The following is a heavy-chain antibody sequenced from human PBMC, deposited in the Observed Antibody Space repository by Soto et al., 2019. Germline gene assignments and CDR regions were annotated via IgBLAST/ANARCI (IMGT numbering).Heavy chain of an antibody. CDR1: GGSISSYY. CDR2: IYYSGST. CDR3: ARSKKARFLDAGLDY. D-gene: IGHD3-3*01. J-gene: IGHJ4*02. V-gene: IGHV4-59*01. Sequence: ASETLSLTCTVSGGSISSYYWSWIRQPPGKGLEWIGYIYYSGSTNYNPSLKSRVTISVDTSKNQFSLKLSSVTAADTAVYYCARSKKARFLDAGLDYWGQGTLVTVSS.